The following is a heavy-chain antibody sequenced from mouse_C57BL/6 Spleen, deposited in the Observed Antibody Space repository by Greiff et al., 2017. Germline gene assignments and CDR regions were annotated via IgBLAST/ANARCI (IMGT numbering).Heavy chain of an antibody. CDR3: ASGSKDY. Sequence: VQLQQSGGDLVKPGGSLKLSCAASGFTFSSYGMSWVRQTPDKRLEWVATISSGGSYTYYPDSVKGRFTISRDNAKNTLYLQMSRLKSEDTAMYYCASGSKDYWGQGTTLTVSS. J-gene: IGHJ2*01. CDR2: ISSGGSYT. V-gene: IGHV5-6*01. D-gene: IGHD2-5*01. CDR1: GFTFSSYG.